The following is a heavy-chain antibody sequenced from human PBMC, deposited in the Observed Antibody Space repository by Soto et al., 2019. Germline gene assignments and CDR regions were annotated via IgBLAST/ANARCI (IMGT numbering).Heavy chain of an antibody. CDR1: GGSISSYY. J-gene: IGHJ4*02. CDR2: IYHSGSS. Sequence: SETLSLTCTVSGGSISSYYWSWIRQPPGKGLEWIGYIYHSGSSNYNPSLKSRVTILLDTSKNQLSLKLSSETAADTAVYYCAGAYGGYADYWGQGALVTVSS. CDR3: AGAYGGYADY. D-gene: IGHD5-12*01. V-gene: IGHV4-59*08.